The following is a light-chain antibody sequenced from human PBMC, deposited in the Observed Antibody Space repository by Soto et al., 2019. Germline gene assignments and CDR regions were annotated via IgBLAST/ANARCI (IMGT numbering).Light chain of an antibody. Sequence: DIQMTQSPSTLSASVGDRVTITCRASQSISSWLAWYQQKPGKAPKLLIYKASSLESGVPSRFSGSGSGTEFTLTISSLQPDDFATYYCQQYNTIWWTFGQGTKVEIK. CDR3: QQYNTIWWT. V-gene: IGKV1-5*03. CDR1: QSISSW. J-gene: IGKJ1*01. CDR2: KAS.